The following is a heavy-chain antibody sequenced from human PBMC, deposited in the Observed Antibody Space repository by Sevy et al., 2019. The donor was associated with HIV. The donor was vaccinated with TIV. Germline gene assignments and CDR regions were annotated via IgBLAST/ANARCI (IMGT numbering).Heavy chain of an antibody. J-gene: IGHJ4*02. CDR1: GFPFSNFA. V-gene: IGHV3-23*01. CDR3: AKDGVGYYGDFDY. CDR2: LIGGGSRT. D-gene: IGHD3-22*01. Sequence: GGSLRLSCAASGFPFSNFAMSWVRQAPGKGLEWVSTLIGGGSRTYYADSVTGRFIISRDNSKNTLYLQMNSLRAEDTAVYYCAKDGVGYYGDFDYWGQGTLVTVSS.